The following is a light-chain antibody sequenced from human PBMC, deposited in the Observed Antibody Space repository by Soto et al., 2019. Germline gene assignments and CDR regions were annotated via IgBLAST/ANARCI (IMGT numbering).Light chain of an antibody. V-gene: IGLV2-11*01. CDR3: CSYAGIYTYV. CDR1: SSDVGAYKY. J-gene: IGLJ1*01. CDR2: DVS. Sequence: QPALTQPRSVSGSPGQSVTISCTGTSSDVGAYKYVSWYQHHPGKAPKLMIYDVSERPSGVPDRFSGSKSGSTASLTISGLQAEDEADYYCCSYAGIYTYVFGTGTKVTVL.